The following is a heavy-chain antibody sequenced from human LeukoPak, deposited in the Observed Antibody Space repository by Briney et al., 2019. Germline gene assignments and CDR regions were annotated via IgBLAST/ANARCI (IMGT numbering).Heavy chain of an antibody. V-gene: IGHV4-34*01. Sequence: SETLSLTCAVYGGSFSGYYWSWIRQPPGKGLEWIGEINHSGSTNYNPSLKSRVTISVDTSKNQFSLKLSSVTAADTAVYYCARGAILYGDYFRRGYYYYGMDVWGQGTTVTVSS. J-gene: IGHJ6*02. CDR2: INHSGST. CDR1: GGSFSGYY. D-gene: IGHD4-17*01. CDR3: ARGAILYGDYFRRGYYYYGMDV.